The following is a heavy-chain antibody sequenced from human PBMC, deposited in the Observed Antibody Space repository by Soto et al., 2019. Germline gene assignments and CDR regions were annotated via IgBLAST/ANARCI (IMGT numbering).Heavy chain of an antibody. D-gene: IGHD4-17*01. V-gene: IGHV4-31*02. Sequence: SETLSLTCTVSGGSISSGGYYWSWIRQHPGKGLEWIGYIYYSGSTYYNPSLKSRVTISVDTSKNQFSLKLSSVTAADTAVYYCARYRGDYVSYFDYWGQGTLVTVSS. CDR3: ARYRGDYVSYFDY. J-gene: IGHJ4*02. CDR2: IYYSGST. CDR1: GGSISSGGYY.